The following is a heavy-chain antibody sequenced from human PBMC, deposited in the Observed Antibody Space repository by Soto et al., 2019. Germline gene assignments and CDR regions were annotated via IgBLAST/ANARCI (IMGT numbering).Heavy chain of an antibody. V-gene: IGHV3-30*18. CDR3: AKDELYDSSCYYPPPKSSIDY. CDR2: ISYDGRNK. D-gene: IGHD3-22*01. Sequence: PGGSLRLSCAASGFTFSSFGMHWVRQAPGKGLEWVAVISYDGRNKFYADSVKGRFTISRDNSKNTLYLQMNSLRAEVTAVYYCAKDELYDSSCYYPPPKSSIDYRGQGTLVTVSS. CDR1: GFTFSSFG. J-gene: IGHJ4*02.